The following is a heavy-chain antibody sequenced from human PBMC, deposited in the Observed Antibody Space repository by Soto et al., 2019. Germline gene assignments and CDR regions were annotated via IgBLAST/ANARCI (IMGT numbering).Heavy chain of an antibody. CDR3: ARNYYDGSGLYY. D-gene: IGHD3-22*01. J-gene: IGHJ4*02. V-gene: IGHV4-39*01. CDR2: LDYHAGT. Sequence: PSETLSLTCTVSGGSISSTSYHWVWIRQPPGKGLEWIGSLDYHAGTFYNPSLKSRVTISADTTKNQFSLRVISGTAADTAVYYCARNYYDGSGLYYWGQGTLVTVSS. CDR1: GGSISSTSYH.